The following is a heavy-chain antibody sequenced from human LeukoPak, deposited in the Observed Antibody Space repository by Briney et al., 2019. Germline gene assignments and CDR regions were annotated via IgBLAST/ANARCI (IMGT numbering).Heavy chain of an antibody. D-gene: IGHD3-10*01. CDR1: GFAFSNAW. Sequence: PGGSLRLSCAAPGFAFSNAWMSWVRQAPGKGLEWVGHIKSKTDSGTTNYAAPVKGRFTISRDDSKNTLFLQMSSLKTEDTAVYYCTTYYYGSGSYYTNFYMDVWGKGTTVTVSS. CDR2: IKSKTDSGTT. V-gene: IGHV3-15*01. J-gene: IGHJ6*03. CDR3: TTYYYGSGSYYTNFYMDV.